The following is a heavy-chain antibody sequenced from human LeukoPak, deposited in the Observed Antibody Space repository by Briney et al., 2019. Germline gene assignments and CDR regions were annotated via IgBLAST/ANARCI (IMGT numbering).Heavy chain of an antibody. CDR3: ARERDYYHYMDV. V-gene: IGHV4-39*07. Sequence: PSETLSLTCTVSGGSISSSSYQWAWIRQPPGKGLEWIGSIYYSGSTDYNPSLKSRVTISVDTSKNQFSLKLSSVTAADTAVFYCARERDYYHYMDVWGKGTTVTVSS. CDR2: IYYSGST. CDR1: GGSISSSSYQ. J-gene: IGHJ6*03.